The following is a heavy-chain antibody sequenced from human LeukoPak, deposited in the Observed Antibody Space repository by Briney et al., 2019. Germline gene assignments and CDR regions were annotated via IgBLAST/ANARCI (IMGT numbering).Heavy chain of an antibody. D-gene: IGHD1-14*01. J-gene: IGHJ4*02. CDR1: GFTVITND. V-gene: IGHV3-53*01. CDR3: AEGVEPLAANTLAY. CDR2: LYSDGNT. Sequence: GGSLRLSCAASGFTVITNDMTWVRQAPGKGLEWVSVLYSDGNTKYADSVQGRFTISRDNSKDTLYLEMDSLRPDGTGVYYCAEGVEPLAANTLAYWGQGTLVTVSS.